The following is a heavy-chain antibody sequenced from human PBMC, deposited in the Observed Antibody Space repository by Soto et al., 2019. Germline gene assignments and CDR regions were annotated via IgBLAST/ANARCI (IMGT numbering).Heavy chain of an antibody. J-gene: IGHJ4*02. CDR1: GGSLSNYA. Sequence: VQVVQSGAEVKSPGSSVKISCKPSGGSLSNYALSWVRQAPGQGLEWMGGIIPVSGTTKYAQKFDGRLMMTADESTTTAYMELSGLRYEDTAIYYCARGGRWDSLSSASATFDYWGQGTLVTVSS. CDR3: ARGGRWDSLSSASATFDY. V-gene: IGHV1-69*12. CDR2: IIPVSGTT. D-gene: IGHD1-26*01.